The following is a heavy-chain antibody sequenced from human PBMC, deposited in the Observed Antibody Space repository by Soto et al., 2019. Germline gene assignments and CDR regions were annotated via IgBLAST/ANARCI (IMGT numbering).Heavy chain of an antibody. CDR2: ISDTGSP. Sequence: SETLSLTCAVYGGSFSGYYWSWIRQPPGKGLECIGYISDTGSPSYNSSLKSRVTISLDTSKSQFSLKLSSVTAADTAVYYCARVRNHYYYYYMDVWDKGTTVTVSS. D-gene: IGHD1-1*01. J-gene: IGHJ6*03. V-gene: IGHV4-59*01. CDR1: GGSFSGYY. CDR3: ARVRNHYYYYYMDV.